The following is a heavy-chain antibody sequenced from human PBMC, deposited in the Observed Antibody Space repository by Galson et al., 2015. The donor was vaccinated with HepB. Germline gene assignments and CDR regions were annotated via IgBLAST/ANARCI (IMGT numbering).Heavy chain of an antibody. J-gene: IGHJ6*02. Sequence: SLRLSCAASGFTFSSYAMHWVRQAPGKGLEWVAVISYDGSNKYYADSVKGRFTISRDNSKNTLYLQMNSLRAEDTAVYYCARGGLWFGSHGMDVWGQGTTVTVSS. CDR3: ARGGLWFGSHGMDV. CDR1: GFTFSSYA. D-gene: IGHD3-10*01. V-gene: IGHV3-30*04. CDR2: ISYDGSNK.